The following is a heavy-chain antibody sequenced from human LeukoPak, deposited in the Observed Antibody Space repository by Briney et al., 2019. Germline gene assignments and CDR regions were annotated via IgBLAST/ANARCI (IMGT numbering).Heavy chain of an antibody. CDR1: GFTFSSYS. J-gene: IGHJ4*02. CDR2: ISSSSSYI. V-gene: IGHV3-21*04. CDR3: AKDARRSDGWYFFDH. D-gene: IGHD6-19*01. Sequence: GGSLRLSCAASGFTFSSYSMNWVRQAPGKGLEWVSSISSSSSYIYYADSVKGRSTISRDNSKNTLYLQMISLRAGDTAVYYCAKDARRSDGWYFFDHWGQGTLVTVSS.